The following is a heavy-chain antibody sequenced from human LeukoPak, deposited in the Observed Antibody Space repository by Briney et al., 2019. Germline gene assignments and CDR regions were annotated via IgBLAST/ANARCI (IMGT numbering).Heavy chain of an antibody. Sequence: ETLSLTCTVSGVSITSYYWSWIRQPPGKGLKWIGYIYYSGYTKYNPSLKSRVTTSVDTFKNQLSLNLSPVTAADTAVYYCASSTGGAGGYWGQGTLVTVSS. J-gene: IGHJ4*02. CDR2: IYYSGYT. CDR3: ASSTGGAGGY. CDR1: GVSITSYY. V-gene: IGHV4-59*08. D-gene: IGHD7-27*01.